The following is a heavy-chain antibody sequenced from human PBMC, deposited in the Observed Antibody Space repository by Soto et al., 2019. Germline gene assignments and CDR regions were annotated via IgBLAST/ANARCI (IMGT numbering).Heavy chain of an antibody. J-gene: IGHJ6*02. CDR1: GFTFGAYA. Sequence: PGGSLRLSCAASGFTFGAYAMSWVRQAPGKGLEWVSAVSDSGGTTYYADSVKGRFTISRDNSKSTLYLQMNSLRAEDTAVYYCAEWSAYFLPPNRVRRRGMDVWGQGTTVTVSS. D-gene: IGHD3-3*01. CDR2: VSDSGGTT. CDR3: AEWSAYFLPPNRVRRRGMDV. V-gene: IGHV3-23*01.